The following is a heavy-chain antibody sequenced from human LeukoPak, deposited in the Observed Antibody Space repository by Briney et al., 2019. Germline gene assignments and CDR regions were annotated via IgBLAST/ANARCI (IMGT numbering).Heavy chain of an antibody. CDR2: IYYSGST. D-gene: IGHD5-24*01. CDR1: GGSISSYY. J-gene: IGHJ6*02. CDR3: ARGRDGYITGGMDV. Sequence: SETLSLTCTVSGGSISSYYWSWIRQPPGKGLEWIGYIYYSGSTNYNPSLKSRVTISVDTSKNQFSLKLSSVTAADTAVYYCARGRDGYITGGMDVWGQGTTVTVSS. V-gene: IGHV4-59*01.